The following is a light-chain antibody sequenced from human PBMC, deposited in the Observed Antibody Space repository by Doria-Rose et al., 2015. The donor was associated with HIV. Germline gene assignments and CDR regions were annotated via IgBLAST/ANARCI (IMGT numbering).Light chain of an antibody. V-gene: IGKV3-20*01. CDR1: QSFSSTY. CDR2: DGS. CDR3: HQYGTSWT. J-gene: IGKJ1*01. Sequence: EIVLTQSPGTLSLSPGEIATLSCRASQSFSSTYLAWYQQKPGQAPSLLIYDGSTTATRIPDRFSASGSVTDFTLTINRLEPEDFALYYCHQYGTSWTFGQGTKVEI.